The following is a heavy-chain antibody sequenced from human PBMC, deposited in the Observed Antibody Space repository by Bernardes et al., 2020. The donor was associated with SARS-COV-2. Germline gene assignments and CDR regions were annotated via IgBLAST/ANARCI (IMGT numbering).Heavy chain of an antibody. CDR1: GGSISSYY. CDR3: ARGRVGATTADY. V-gene: IGHV4-59*01. CDR2: IYYSGST. Sequence: SETLSLTCTVSGGSISSYYWSWIRQPPGKGLEWIGYIYYSGSTNYNPSLKSRVTISVDTSKNQFSLKLSSVTAADTAVYYCARGRVGATTADYWGQGTLVTVSS. J-gene: IGHJ4*02. D-gene: IGHD1-26*01.